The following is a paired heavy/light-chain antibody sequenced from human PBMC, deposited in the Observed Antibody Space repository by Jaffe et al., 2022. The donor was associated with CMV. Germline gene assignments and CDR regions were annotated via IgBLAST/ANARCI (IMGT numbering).Light chain of an antibody. Sequence: EVVLTQSPGTLSLSPGERATLSCRASQTVSSDYLAWYQQKPGQAPRLLMYAASTRPTDIPDRFSGSGSGADFTLTISRLEPEDFALYYCQQYGNSPTTFGQGTKVEIK. V-gene: IGKV3-20*01. CDR3: QQYGNSPTT. J-gene: IGKJ1*01. CDR2: AAS. CDR1: QTVSSDY.
Heavy chain of an antibody. Sequence: EVHLVESGGGLVQPGGSLRLSCAASGFTFKNYGMSWARQAPGKGPEWVSGISERSDGTYYADSVKGRFTISRDNSRNMLYLQMNSLRAEDTAVYYCAQEAAGHGIPAFHHWGPGTLVIVSS. V-gene: IGHV3-23*04. CDR3: AQEAAGHGIPAFHH. D-gene: IGHD1-20*01. CDR2: ISERSDGT. J-gene: IGHJ1*01. CDR1: GFTFKNYG.